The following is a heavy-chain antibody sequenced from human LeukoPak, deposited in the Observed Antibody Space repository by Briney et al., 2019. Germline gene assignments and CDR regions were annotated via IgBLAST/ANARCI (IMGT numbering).Heavy chain of an antibody. D-gene: IGHD3-10*01. J-gene: IGHJ3*02. CDR3: ARDWVAGVPFDAFGI. V-gene: IGHV3-7*03. Sequence: GGSLRLSCAASGFTLSSYWMSWVRQAPGKGLEWVANIKEDGSEKYYADSVKGRFTISRDNAKNSLYLHMNSLTAEDTAMYYCARDWVAGVPFDAFGIWGQGTMVSVSS. CDR1: GFTLSSYW. CDR2: IKEDGSEK.